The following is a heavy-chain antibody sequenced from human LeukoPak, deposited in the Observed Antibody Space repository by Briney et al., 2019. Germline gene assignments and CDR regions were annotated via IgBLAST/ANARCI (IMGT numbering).Heavy chain of an antibody. CDR3: ARDGPGETKYLRAFDI. J-gene: IGHJ3*02. V-gene: IGHV3-30*03. CDR1: GFTFRNYG. Sequence: GRSLRLSCEASGFTFRNYGVHWVRQAPGKGPEWVAVISYDGGSQYYADSVKGRFTISRDNAKNSLYLQMNSLRAEDTAVYYCARDGPGETKYLRAFDIWGQGTMVTVSS. D-gene: IGHD3-10*01. CDR2: ISYDGGSQ.